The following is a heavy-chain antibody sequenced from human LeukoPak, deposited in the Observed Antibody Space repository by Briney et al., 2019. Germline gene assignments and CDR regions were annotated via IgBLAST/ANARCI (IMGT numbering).Heavy chain of an antibody. CDR1: GGSISSYY. Sequence: SETLSLTCTVSGGSISSYYWSWIRQPPGKGLEWIGYIYTSGSTNYNPSLKSRVTISVDTSENQFSLKLSSVTAADTAVYYCAGGSGSYYNDKYYFDYWGQGTLVTVSS. V-gene: IGHV4-4*09. CDR2: IYTSGST. D-gene: IGHD3-10*01. CDR3: AGGSGSYYNDKYYFDY. J-gene: IGHJ4*02.